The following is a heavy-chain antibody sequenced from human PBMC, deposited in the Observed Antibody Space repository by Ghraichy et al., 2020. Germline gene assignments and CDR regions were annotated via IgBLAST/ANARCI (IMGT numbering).Heavy chain of an antibody. CDR2: INHSGST. CDR1: GGSFSGYY. D-gene: IGHD2-15*01. V-gene: IGHV4-34*01. J-gene: IGHJ6*02. CDR3: ARDRRYCSGGSCYLRYYYGMDV. Sequence: SETLSLTCAVYGGSFSGYYWSWIRQPPGKGLEWIGEINHSGSTNYNPSLKSRVTISVDTSKNQFSLKLSSVTAADTAVYYCARDRRYCSGGSCYLRYYYGMDVWGQGTTVTVSS.